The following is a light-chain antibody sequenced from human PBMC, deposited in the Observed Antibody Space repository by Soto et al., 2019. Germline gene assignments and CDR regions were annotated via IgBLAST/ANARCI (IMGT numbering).Light chain of an antibody. CDR3: QEYHSNPWT. CDR2: KAS. V-gene: IGKV1-5*03. CDR1: QTINNW. Sequence: DIQMTQSPSTLSASVGDSVTITCRASQTINNWLAWSQQKPGKAPKLLIYKASSLESGVPSRFSGSGSGTEFTLTITRLQPDDSATYFYQEYHSNPWTFGPGTRVEIK. J-gene: IGKJ1*01.